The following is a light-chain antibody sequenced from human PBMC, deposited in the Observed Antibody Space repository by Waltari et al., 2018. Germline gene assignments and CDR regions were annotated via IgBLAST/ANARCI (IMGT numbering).Light chain of an antibody. CDR3: QHYLRLPVT. V-gene: IGKV3-20*01. CDR2: GAS. CDR1: HSAGRT. J-gene: IGKJ1*01. Sequence: EIVLTQSPGTLSLSPGQTATLSCRASHSAGRTLALYQQKSGRAPSHHIYGASIRATGIPDRFSGSGSGTDFSLTIREVEPEDFAVYHCQHYLRLPVTFGQGTKVEI.